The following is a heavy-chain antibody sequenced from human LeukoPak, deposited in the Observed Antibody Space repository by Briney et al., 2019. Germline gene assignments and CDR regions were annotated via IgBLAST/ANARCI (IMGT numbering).Heavy chain of an antibody. V-gene: IGHV4-34*01. D-gene: IGHD3-9*01. CDR2: INHSGST. Sequence: SETLSLTCAVYGGSFSGYYWSWIRQPPGKGLEWIGEINHSGSTNYNPSLKSRVTISVDTSKNQFSLKLSSVTAADTAVYYCAREDILTGYYQLDYWGQGTLVTVSS. CDR1: GGSFSGYY. CDR3: AREDILTGYYQLDY. J-gene: IGHJ4*02.